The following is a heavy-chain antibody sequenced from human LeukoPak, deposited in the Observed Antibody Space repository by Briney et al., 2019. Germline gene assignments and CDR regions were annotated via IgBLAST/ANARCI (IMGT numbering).Heavy chain of an antibody. CDR1: GYTFTGYY. CDR3: ARDGYPGIAVAGFDY. Sequence: ASVKVSCKASGYTFTGYYMHWVRQAPGQGLEWMGWINPNSGGTNYAQKFQGRVTMTRDTSISTAYMELSRLRSDDTAVYYCARDGYPGIAVAGFDYWGQGTLVTVSS. J-gene: IGHJ4*02. D-gene: IGHD6-19*01. V-gene: IGHV1-2*02. CDR2: INPNSGGT.